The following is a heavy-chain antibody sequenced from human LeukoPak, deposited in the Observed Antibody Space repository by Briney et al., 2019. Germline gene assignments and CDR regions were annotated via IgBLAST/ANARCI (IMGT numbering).Heavy chain of an antibody. J-gene: IGHJ4*02. D-gene: IGHD3-10*01. V-gene: IGHV1-2*02. Sequence: ASVKVSCKASGYTFTGYYMHWVRQAPGQGLEWMGWINPNSGGTNYAQKFQGRVTMTRDTSISTAYMELSRLRSDETAVYYCARLLWFGELNPDFDYWGQGTLVTVSS. CDR3: ARLLWFGELNPDFDY. CDR1: GYTFTGYY. CDR2: INPNSGGT.